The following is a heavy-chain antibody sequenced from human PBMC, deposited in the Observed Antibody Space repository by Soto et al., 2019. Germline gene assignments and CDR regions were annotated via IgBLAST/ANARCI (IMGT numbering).Heavy chain of an antibody. CDR2: IVPILDIT. J-gene: IGHJ4*02. V-gene: IGHV1-69*04. CDR1: GGTFSSYT. D-gene: IGHD3-22*01. CDR3: ARDVPDYYDSSGPEGY. Sequence: VASVKVSCKASGGTFSSYTISWVRQAPGQGLEWMGRIVPILDITNYAQKFQGRVTISADKSTTTAYMELSSLRSADTAVYYCARDVPDYYDSSGPEGYWGQGTQLTVSS.